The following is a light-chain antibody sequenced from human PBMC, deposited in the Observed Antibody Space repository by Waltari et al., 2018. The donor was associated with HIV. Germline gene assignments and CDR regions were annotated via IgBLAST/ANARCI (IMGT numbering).Light chain of an antibody. V-gene: IGKV3-20*01. CDR1: QSVSSSY. J-gene: IGKJ2*03. Sequence: EIVLTQSPGTLSLSPGERATLPCRASQSVSSSYLAWYQQKPGQAPRLLIYGTSSRATGIPDRFSGSGSGTDFTLTIRRLEPEDFAVYYCQQYGSSPQYSFGQGTKLEIK. CDR2: GTS. CDR3: QQYGSSPQYS.